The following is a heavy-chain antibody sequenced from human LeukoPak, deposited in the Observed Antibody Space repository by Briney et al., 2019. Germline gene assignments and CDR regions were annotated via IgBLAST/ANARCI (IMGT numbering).Heavy chain of an antibody. CDR1: GGSINSYY. Sequence: SETLSLTCTVSGGSINSYYWSWIRQPPGKGLEWIGYIYYSGSTYYNPSLKSRVTISVDTSKNQFSLKLSSVTAADTAVYYCAREYYYDSSGEGYAFDIWGQGTMVTVSS. CDR3: AREYYYDSSGEGYAFDI. CDR2: IYYSGST. V-gene: IGHV4-30-4*01. J-gene: IGHJ3*02. D-gene: IGHD3-22*01.